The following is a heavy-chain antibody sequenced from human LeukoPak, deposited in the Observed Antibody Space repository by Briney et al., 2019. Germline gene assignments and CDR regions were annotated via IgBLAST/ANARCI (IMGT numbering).Heavy chain of an antibody. V-gene: IGHV1-18*01. Sequence: ASVKVSCKASGYTFTSYGISWVRQAPGQGLEWMGWISAYNGNTNYAQKLQGRVTMTTDTSTSTAYMELRSLRSDDTAVYYCARVADCSSDTNCYHFADWFDPWGQGTLVTVSS. CDR2: ISAYNGNT. CDR3: ARVADCSSDTNCYHFADWFDP. D-gene: IGHD2-2*01. CDR1: GYTFTSYG. J-gene: IGHJ5*02.